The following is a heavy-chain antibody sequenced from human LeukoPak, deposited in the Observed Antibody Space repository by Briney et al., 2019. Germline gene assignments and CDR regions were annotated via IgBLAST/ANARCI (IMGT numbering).Heavy chain of an antibody. D-gene: IGHD1-1*01. V-gene: IGHV4-59*01. J-gene: IGHJ3*02. CDR2: IYYTGST. Sequence: NPSETLSLTCTVPGGSISGYYWSWIRQSPGKGLESIGYIYYTGSTNYNPSLKSRVTMSVDMSKNQFSLRLSSVTAADTAVYYCARVRSNWNDLDAFDIWGQGTVVTVSS. CDR3: ARVRSNWNDLDAFDI. CDR1: GGSISGYY.